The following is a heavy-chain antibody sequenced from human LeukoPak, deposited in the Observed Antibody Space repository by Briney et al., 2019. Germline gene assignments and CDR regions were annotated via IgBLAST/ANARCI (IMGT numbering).Heavy chain of an antibody. V-gene: IGHV4-34*01. CDR3: ARPSRITIFGVVGSQDV. D-gene: IGHD3-3*01. Sequence: SETLSLTCAVYGGSFSGYYWSWIRQPPGKGLEWIGEINHSGSTNYNPSLKSRVTILVDTSKNQFSLKLSSVTAADTAVYYCARPSRITIFGVVGSQDVWGKGTTVTVSS. CDR2: INHSGST. J-gene: IGHJ6*04. CDR1: GGSFSGYY.